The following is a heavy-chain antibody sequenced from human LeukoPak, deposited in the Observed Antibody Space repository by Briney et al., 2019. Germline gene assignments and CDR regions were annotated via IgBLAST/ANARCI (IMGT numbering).Heavy chain of an antibody. CDR2: ISYDGSNK. CDR3: AKDLLYSDVWGSYRPNPLDY. D-gene: IGHD3-16*02. J-gene: IGHJ4*02. Sequence: GGSLGLSCAASGFTFSSYGMHWVRQAPGKGLEWVAVISYDGSNKYYADSVKGRFTISRDNSKNTLYLQMNSLRAEDTAVYYCAKDLLYSDVWGSYRPNPLDYWGQGTLVTVSS. V-gene: IGHV3-30*18. CDR1: GFTFSSYG.